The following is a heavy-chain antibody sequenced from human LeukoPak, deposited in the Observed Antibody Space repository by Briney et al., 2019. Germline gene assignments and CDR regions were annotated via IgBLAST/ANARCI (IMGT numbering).Heavy chain of an antibody. CDR1: EYTFTGYY. Sequence: ASVKVSCKASEYTFTGYYIHWVRQAPGQGLEWMGWIDPNTGDSNYVQKFQGRVTMTRDTSISTAYMELSRLRSDGTAVYYCARSFIVGTTGNDYWGQGTLVTVSS. D-gene: IGHD1-26*01. CDR2: IDPNTGDS. J-gene: IGHJ4*02. CDR3: ARSFIVGTTGNDY. V-gene: IGHV1-2*02.